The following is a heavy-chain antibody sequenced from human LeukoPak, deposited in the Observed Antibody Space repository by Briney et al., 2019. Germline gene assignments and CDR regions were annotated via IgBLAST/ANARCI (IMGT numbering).Heavy chain of an antibody. V-gene: IGHV1-46*01. CDR3: VRELSGGYFDY. CDR1: GYTFTTYY. CDR2: IKPSGGST. J-gene: IGHJ4*02. Sequence: ASVRVSCKTSGYTFTTYYMHWVRQAPGQRLEWMGMIKPSGGSTSYAQKFQGRVTMTRGTSTSTVYMDLSSLRSEDTAVYYCVRELSGGYFDYWGQGTLVTVSS. D-gene: IGHD7-27*01.